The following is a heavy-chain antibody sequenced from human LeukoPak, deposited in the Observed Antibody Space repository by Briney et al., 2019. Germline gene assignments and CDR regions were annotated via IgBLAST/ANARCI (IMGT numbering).Heavy chain of an antibody. CDR2: IYYNGST. Sequence: SETLSLTCTVSGGSISSSSYYWGWIRQPPGKGLEWIGSIYYNGSTYYNPSLKSRVTISVDTSKNQFSLKLSSVTAADTAVYYCARLVIVGASYYYMDVWGKGTTVTVSS. D-gene: IGHD1-26*01. CDR3: ARLVIVGASYYYMDV. V-gene: IGHV4-39*01. J-gene: IGHJ6*03. CDR1: GGSISSSSYY.